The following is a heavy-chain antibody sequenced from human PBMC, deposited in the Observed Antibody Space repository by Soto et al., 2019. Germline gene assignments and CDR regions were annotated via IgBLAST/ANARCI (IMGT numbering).Heavy chain of an antibody. CDR1: GFSFSGSD. CDR3: TRRDCRGGNCYSDFDY. J-gene: IGHJ4*02. Sequence: GSLRLSCAASGFSFSGSDMHWVRQASGEGLEWVGRIKTKAESYATALAASVKGRFSMSRDDSKNTAYLEMNSPKTEDTALYYCTRRDCRGGNCYSDFDYWGQGALVTVSS. V-gene: IGHV3-73*01. D-gene: IGHD2-21*02. CDR2: IKTKAESYAT.